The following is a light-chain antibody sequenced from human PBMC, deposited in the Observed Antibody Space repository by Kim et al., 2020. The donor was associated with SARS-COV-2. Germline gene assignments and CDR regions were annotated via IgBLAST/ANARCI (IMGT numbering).Light chain of an antibody. V-gene: IGLV1-36*01. Sequence: QRVTISCSGSSSNIGNPAVNWYQQLRGKAPKVVFYYDDLLPSGVSDRFSGSTSGTSASLAISGLQSEDEADYYRVAWDDSLNGWVFGGGTKLTVL. CDR1: SSNIGNPA. CDR2: YDD. J-gene: IGLJ3*02. CDR3: VAWDDSLNGWV.